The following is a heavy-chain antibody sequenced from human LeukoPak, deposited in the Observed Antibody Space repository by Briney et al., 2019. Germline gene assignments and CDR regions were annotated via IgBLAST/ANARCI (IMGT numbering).Heavy chain of an antibody. CDR3: ARSYGSGSYSP. V-gene: IGHV4-39*07. CDR2: IYYSGST. J-gene: IGHJ5*02. D-gene: IGHD3-10*01. CDR1: GGPIRISGYY. Sequence: PSETLSLTCTVSGGPIRISGYYWGWIRQPPGKGLEWIRSIYYSGSTYYNSSLKSRVTISLDASKDQFSLKLTSVTAADTAVYYCARSYGSGSYSPWGQGTLVTVSS.